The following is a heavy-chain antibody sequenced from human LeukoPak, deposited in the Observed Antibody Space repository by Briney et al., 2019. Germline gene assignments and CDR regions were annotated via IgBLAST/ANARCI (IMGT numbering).Heavy chain of an antibody. Sequence: GALVKVSCKASGYTFTSYGISWVRQAPGQGLEWMGIINPSGGSTSYAQKFQGRVTMTTDTSTSTVYMELTSLRSEDTAVYYCASSLRTGYSSQGAFDIWGQGTMVSVSS. CDR3: ASSLRTGYSSQGAFDI. V-gene: IGHV1-46*01. CDR1: GYTFTSYG. D-gene: IGHD6-13*01. CDR2: INPSGGST. J-gene: IGHJ3*02.